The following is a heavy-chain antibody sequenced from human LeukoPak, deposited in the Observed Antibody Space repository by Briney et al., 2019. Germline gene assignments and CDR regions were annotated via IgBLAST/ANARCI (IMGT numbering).Heavy chain of an antibody. J-gene: IGHJ4*02. Sequence: GRSLRLSCAASGFTFDDYAMHWVRQAPGKGLEWVSGISWNSGSIGYADSVKGRFTISRDNAKNSLYLQMNSLRAEDTAVYYCARASYCSGGSCYFDYWGQGALVTVSS. CDR3: ARASYCSGGSCYFDY. CDR1: GFTFDDYA. CDR2: ISWNSGSI. V-gene: IGHV3-9*01. D-gene: IGHD2-15*01.